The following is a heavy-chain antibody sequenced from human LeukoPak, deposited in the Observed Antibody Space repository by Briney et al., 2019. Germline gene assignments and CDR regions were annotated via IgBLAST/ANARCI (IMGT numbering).Heavy chain of an antibody. CDR2: INPNSGGT. CDR1: GYTFTGYY. V-gene: IGHV1-2*02. CDR3: ARVPRRVVVPAAILFDP. J-gene: IGHJ5*02. Sequence: ASVKVSCKASGYTFTGYYMHWVRQAPGQGLEWMGWINPNSGGTNYAQKFQGRVTMTRDTSISTAYMELSGLRSDDTAVYYCARVPRRVVVPAAILFDPWGQGTLVTVSS. D-gene: IGHD2-2*02.